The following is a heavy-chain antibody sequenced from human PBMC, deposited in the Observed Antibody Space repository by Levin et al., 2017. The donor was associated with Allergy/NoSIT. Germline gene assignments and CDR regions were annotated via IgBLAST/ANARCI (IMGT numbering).Heavy chain of an antibody. V-gene: IGHV4-34*01. CDR3: AFSPRYSGSYYVDY. CDR2: INHSGST. J-gene: IGHJ4*02. CDR1: GGSFSGYY. D-gene: IGHD1-26*01. Sequence: SETLSLTCAVYGGSFSGYYWSWIRQPPGKGLEWIGEINHSGSTNYNPSLKSRVTISVDTSKNQFSLKLSSVTAADTAVYYCAFSPRYSGSYYVDYWGQGTLVTVSS.